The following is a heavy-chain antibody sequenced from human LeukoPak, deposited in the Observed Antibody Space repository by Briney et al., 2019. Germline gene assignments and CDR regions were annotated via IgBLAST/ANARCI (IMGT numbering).Heavy chain of an antibody. Sequence: SETLSLTCAVYGGSFSGYYWSWIRQPPGKGLEWIGEINHSGSTNYNPSLKSRVTISVDTSKNQFSLKLSSVTAADTAVYYCARGTGRDYSSSSRSSYYFDYWGQGTLVTVSS. D-gene: IGHD6-6*01. J-gene: IGHJ4*02. CDR2: INHSGST. CDR3: ARGTGRDYSSSSRSSYYFDY. V-gene: IGHV4-34*01. CDR1: GGSFSGYY.